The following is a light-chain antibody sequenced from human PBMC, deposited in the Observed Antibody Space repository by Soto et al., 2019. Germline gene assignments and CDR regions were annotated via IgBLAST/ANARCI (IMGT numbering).Light chain of an antibody. CDR1: SSNIGAGYD. Sequence: QPVLTQPPSVSGAPGQRVTISCTGSSSNIGAGYDVHWYQQLPGTAPKLLIYGNSNRPSGVPDRFSGSKSGTSASLAITGLQAEDEADYYCQSYDSSLSGLVFGTGTTVTVL. CDR2: GNS. CDR3: QSYDSSLSGLV. V-gene: IGLV1-40*01. J-gene: IGLJ1*01.